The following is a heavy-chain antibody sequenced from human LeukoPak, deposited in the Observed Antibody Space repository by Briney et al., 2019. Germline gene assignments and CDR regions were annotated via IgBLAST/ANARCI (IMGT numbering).Heavy chain of an antibody. CDR2: ISAYNGNT. D-gene: IGHD6-19*01. Sequence: GASVKVSCKASGYTFTSYGISWVRQAPGQGLEWMGWISAYNGNTNYAQKLQGRVTMTTDTSTSTAYMELRNLRSDDTAVYFCARGEGLVPAGVVDYWGQGTLVTVSS. CDR1: GYTFTSYG. V-gene: IGHV1-18*01. J-gene: IGHJ4*02. CDR3: ARGEGLVPAGVVDY.